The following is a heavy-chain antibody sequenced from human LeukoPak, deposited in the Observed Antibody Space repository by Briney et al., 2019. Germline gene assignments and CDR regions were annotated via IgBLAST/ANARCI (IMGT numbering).Heavy chain of an antibody. CDR2: ISTTSTTK. Sequence: GSLRLSCAASGFTFSSYSMKWVRQAPGKGLEWVSYISTTSTTKYYADSVKGRFTISRDNAKNSLYLQMNSLRAEDTAVYYCARDNDYYYYHMDVWGNGTTVTVSS. CDR3: ARDNDYYYYHMDV. V-gene: IGHV3-48*04. CDR1: GFTFSSYS. J-gene: IGHJ6*03.